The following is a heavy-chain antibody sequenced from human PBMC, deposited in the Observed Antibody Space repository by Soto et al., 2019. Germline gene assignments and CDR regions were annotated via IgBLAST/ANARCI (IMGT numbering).Heavy chain of an antibody. Sequence: QVQLQESGPGLVKPSETLSLTCTVSGGSISSYYWSWIRQPPGKGLEWIGYIYYSGSTNYNPSVKSPVTRSGDTSKNQCSLNLSTVAAADTAVYYCARSQGVMDVWGQGTTVTVSS. V-gene: IGHV4-59*08. CDR3: ARSQGVMDV. CDR2: IYYSGST. CDR1: GGSISSYY. J-gene: IGHJ6*02.